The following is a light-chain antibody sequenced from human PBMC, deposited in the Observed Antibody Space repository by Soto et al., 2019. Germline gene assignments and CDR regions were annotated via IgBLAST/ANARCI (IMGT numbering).Light chain of an antibody. CDR3: QQRTYWPPT. V-gene: IGKV3-11*01. Sequence: DIVLTQSPATLSLSPGERATLSCRASQSVSSYLAWYQQKPGQAPRLLIYDAFNRATGIPARFSGSGSGTDSTLTISSLEPGDFAVYYCQQRTYWPPTFGQGTRLEIK. CDR2: DAF. CDR1: QSVSSY. J-gene: IGKJ5*01.